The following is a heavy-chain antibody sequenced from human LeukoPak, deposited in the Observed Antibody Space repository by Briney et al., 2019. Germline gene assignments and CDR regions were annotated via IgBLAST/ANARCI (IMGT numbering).Heavy chain of an antibody. V-gene: IGHV6-1*01. D-gene: IGHD5-12*01. CDR1: GDSVSSNSAA. CDR3: AGAVATTSFFDY. Sequence: PSQTLSLTCAISGDSVSSNSAAWNWIRQSPSRGLEWLGRTYFRSKWYSDHAVSVKSRITINPDTSKNQFSLQLSSVTPEDTAVYYCAGAVATTSFFDYWGQGTLVTVSS. CDR2: TYFRSKWYS. J-gene: IGHJ4*02.